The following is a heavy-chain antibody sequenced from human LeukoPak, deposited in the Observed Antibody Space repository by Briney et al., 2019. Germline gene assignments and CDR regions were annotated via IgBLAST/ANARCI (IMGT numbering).Heavy chain of an antibody. CDR1: GFTFSSYD. D-gene: IGHD3-10*01. V-gene: IGHV3-48*03. CDR2: ISDSGSTI. CDR3: ARRNYYGSGRPGFDP. J-gene: IGHJ5*02. Sequence: PGGSLRLSCAASGFTFSSYDMNWVRQAPGKGLEWVSYISDSGSTINYADSVKGRFTVSRDNAENSLYLQMNNLRAEDTAIYYCARRNYYGSGRPGFDPWGQGTLVTVSS.